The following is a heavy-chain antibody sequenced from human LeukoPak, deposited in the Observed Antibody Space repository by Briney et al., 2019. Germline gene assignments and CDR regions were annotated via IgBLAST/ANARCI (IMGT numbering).Heavy chain of an antibody. CDR2: IRYDGSNK. Sequence: PGGSLRLSXAASGFTFSSYGMHWVSQAPGKGLEWVAFIRYDGSNKYYADSVKGRFTISRDNSKNTLYLQMNSLRAEDTAVYYCANVRRGAQGAFDIWGQGTMVTVSS. CDR3: ANVRRGAQGAFDI. D-gene: IGHD3-10*01. J-gene: IGHJ3*02. V-gene: IGHV3-30*02. CDR1: GFTFSSYG.